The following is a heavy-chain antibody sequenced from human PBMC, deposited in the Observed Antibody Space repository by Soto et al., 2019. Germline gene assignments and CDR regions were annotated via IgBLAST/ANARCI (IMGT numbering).Heavy chain of an antibody. J-gene: IGHJ4*02. CDR1: GGTFSSYA. CDR3: ARENPSGYDILTAEFDY. CDR2: IIPIFGTA. V-gene: IGHV1-69*01. D-gene: IGHD3-9*01. Sequence: QVQLVQSGAEVKKPGSSVKVSCKASGGTFSSYAISWVRQAPGQGLEWMGGIIPIFGTANYAQKFQGRVTITADESTRTAYMELSSLRSEDTAVYYCARENPSGYDILTAEFDYWGQGTLVTVSS.